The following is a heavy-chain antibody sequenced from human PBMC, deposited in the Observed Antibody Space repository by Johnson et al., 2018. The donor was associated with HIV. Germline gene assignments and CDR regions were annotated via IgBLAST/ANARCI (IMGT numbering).Heavy chain of an antibody. CDR1: GFTFSSYA. D-gene: IGHD3-16*02. Sequence: QVQLVESGGGVVQPGRSLRLSCAASGFTFSSYAMHWVRQAPGKGLEWVAVISYDGSNKYYADSVKGRFTISRDNFKNRLYLQMDSLRAEDTAVYYCATELSLLRDAFDIWGQGTMVTVSS. CDR3: ATELSLLRDAFDI. V-gene: IGHV3-30*04. CDR2: ISYDGSNK. J-gene: IGHJ3*02.